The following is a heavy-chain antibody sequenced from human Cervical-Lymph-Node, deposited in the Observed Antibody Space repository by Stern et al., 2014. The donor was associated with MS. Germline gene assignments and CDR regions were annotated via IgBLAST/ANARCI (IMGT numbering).Heavy chain of an antibody. D-gene: IGHD6-13*01. J-gene: IGHJ6*02. Sequence: VQLVESGGGLVKPGGSLRLSCAASGFTFSDYYMSWIRQAPGKGLEWLSYIGSSGGTIFLADSVKGRFPISRDNAKNSLFLHLNSLRAEDSAVYYCARDYRRQLEPQNFYYDGMDVWGQGTTVTVSS. CDR1: GFTFSDYY. CDR3: ARDYRRQLEPQNFYYDGMDV. CDR2: IGSSGGTI. V-gene: IGHV3-11*01.